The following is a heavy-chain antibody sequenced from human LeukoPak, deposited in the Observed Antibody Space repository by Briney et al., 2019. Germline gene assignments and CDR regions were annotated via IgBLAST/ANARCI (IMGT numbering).Heavy chain of an antibody. CDR1: GYTFTSYD. CDR3: ARAGYDFWSGYSYYYYGMDV. Sequence: ASVKVPCKASGYTFTSYDINWVRQATGQGLEWMGWMNPNSGNTGYAQKFQGRVTMTRNTSISTAYMELSSLRSEDTAVYYCARAGYDFWSGYSYYYYGMDVWGQGTTVTVSS. CDR2: MNPNSGNT. V-gene: IGHV1-8*01. D-gene: IGHD3-3*01. J-gene: IGHJ6*02.